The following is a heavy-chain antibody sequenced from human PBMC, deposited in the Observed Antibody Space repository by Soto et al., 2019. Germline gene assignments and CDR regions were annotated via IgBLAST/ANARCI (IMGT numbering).Heavy chain of an antibody. CDR1: GFTFSSYA. CDR2: ISGSGGST. D-gene: IGHD6-13*01. Sequence: EVQLLESGGGSVQPGGSLRLSCAASGFTFSSYAMSWVRQAPGKGLEWVSAISGSGGSTYYADSVKGRFTISRDNSKNTLYLQMNSLRAEDTAVYYCAKGIAAAGTRDYYYYYYMDVWGKGTTVTVSS. J-gene: IGHJ6*03. V-gene: IGHV3-23*01. CDR3: AKGIAAAGTRDYYYYYYMDV.